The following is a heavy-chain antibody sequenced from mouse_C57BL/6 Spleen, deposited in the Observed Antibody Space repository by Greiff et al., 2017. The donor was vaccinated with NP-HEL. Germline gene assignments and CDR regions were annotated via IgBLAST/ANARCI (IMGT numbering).Heavy chain of an antibody. CDR1: GFTFSSYA. Sequence: EVKVVESGEGLVKPGESLKLSCAASGFTFSSYAMSWVRQTPEKRLEWVAYISSGGDYIYYADTVKGRFTISRDNARNTLYLQMSSLKSEDTAMYDFTRGWDVGYFEDWGKVTTVTVAT. CDR3: TRGWDVGYFED. V-gene: IGHV5-9-1*02. CDR2: ISSGGDYI. J-gene: IGHJ2*01. D-gene: IGHD4-1*01.